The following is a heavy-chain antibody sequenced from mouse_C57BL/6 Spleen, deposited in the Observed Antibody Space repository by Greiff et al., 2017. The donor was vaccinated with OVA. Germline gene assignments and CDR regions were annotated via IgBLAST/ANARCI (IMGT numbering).Heavy chain of an antibody. V-gene: IGHV1-50*01. CDR1: GYTFTSYW. CDR2: IDPSDSYT. CDR3: ARPWAY. J-gene: IGHJ3*01. Sequence: QVQLQQPGAELVKPGASVKLSCKASGYTFTSYWMQWVKQRPGQGLEWIGEIDPSDSYTNYNQKFKGKATLTVDTSSSTAYMQLSSLTSEDSAVYYCARPWAYWGQGTLVTVSA.